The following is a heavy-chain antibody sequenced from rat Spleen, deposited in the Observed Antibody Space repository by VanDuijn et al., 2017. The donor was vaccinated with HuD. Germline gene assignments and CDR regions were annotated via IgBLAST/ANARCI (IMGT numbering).Heavy chain of an antibody. CDR2: ITKTGGST. CDR3: TRGDYYSGSFDY. J-gene: IGHJ2*01. V-gene: IGHV5-46*01. Sequence: EVQLVESGGGLVQPGRSLKLSCAASGFTFSSFPMAWVRQAPGKGLEWVASITKTGGSTYYPDSVKGRFTISRDNAKSTLYLQMNSLRSEDTATYYCTRGDYYSGSFDYWGQGVMVTVSS. D-gene: IGHD1-1*01. CDR1: GFTFSSFP.